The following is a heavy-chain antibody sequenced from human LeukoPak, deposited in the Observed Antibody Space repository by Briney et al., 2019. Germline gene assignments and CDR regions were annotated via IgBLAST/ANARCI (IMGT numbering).Heavy chain of an antibody. V-gene: IGHV3-9*02. Sequence: PGGSLRLACAASGFSPKDRAMPWVRQAPGRGLGWVSGIYWGSDRIDYADAVKGRFTISRDNAKNSLYQQMNSLRPEDTALYYCLKGLSPGGLDVWGPGTTVTVSS. CDR3: LKGLSPGGLDV. CDR2: IYWGSDRI. J-gene: IGHJ6*01. D-gene: IGHD2-2*01. CDR1: GFSPKDRA.